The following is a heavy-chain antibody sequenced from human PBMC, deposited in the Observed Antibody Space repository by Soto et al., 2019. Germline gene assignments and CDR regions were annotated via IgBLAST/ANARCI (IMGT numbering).Heavy chain of an antibody. CDR2: IFYSGST. V-gene: IGHV4-61*01. CDR3: ARDGKVRGSAPPGFAP. J-gene: IGHJ5*02. D-gene: IGHD6-25*01. CDR1: GGSISSSSYY. Sequence: PSETLSLTCTVSGGSISSSSYYWSWIRQPPGKGLEWIGYIFYSGSTNYSPSLRSRVTISVDTSKNQFSLELSSVTAADTAVYYCARDGKVRGSAPPGFAPGAQGPLVTVSS.